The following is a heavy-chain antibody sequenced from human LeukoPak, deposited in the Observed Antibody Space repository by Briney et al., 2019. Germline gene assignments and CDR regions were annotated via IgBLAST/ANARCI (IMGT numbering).Heavy chain of an antibody. V-gene: IGHV3-23*01. D-gene: IGHD2-8*01. Sequence: ETLSLTCTVSGYSISSGYYWGWIRQPPGKGLEWVSTISGSGGSTDYADSVKGRFTISRDNSKNTLYLQMNSLRAEDTAVYYCAKDRGHCVNGVCHNNYYMDVWGKGTTVTVSS. J-gene: IGHJ6*03. CDR2: ISGSGGST. CDR3: AKDRGHCVNGVCHNNYYMDV. CDR1: GYSISSGYY.